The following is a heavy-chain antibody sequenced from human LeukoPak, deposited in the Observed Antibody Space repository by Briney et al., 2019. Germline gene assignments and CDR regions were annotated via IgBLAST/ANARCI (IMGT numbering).Heavy chain of an antibody. CDR3: VKGQSSGWNYWFDP. Sequence: GGSLRLSCAASGFTFSSYEMSWPRQAPGKGVEGVSYICNSARTIYYADSVQGRFTISRDNAKNSLYLQMNSLRAEDTAVYYCVKGQSSGWNYWFDPWGQGTLVTVSS. J-gene: IGHJ5*02. D-gene: IGHD6-19*01. V-gene: IGHV3-48*03. CDR2: ICNSARTI. CDR1: GFTFSSYE.